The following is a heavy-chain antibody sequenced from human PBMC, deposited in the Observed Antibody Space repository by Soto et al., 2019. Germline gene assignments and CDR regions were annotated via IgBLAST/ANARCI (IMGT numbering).Heavy chain of an antibody. V-gene: IGHV4-59*01. CDR2: IHYSGTT. CDR3: AAGEASSRNLAPYYLDF. J-gene: IGHJ4*02. CDR1: GGSMRNYF. Sequence: SETLSLTCTVSGGSMRNYFWTWIRQPPGKGLEWIGYIHYSGTTSFFPSYNPSLRSRVTISEDTSKNQFSLKLLSVTTADTAVYFCAAGEASSRNLAPYYLDFWGQGTLVTVSA. D-gene: IGHD6-13*01.